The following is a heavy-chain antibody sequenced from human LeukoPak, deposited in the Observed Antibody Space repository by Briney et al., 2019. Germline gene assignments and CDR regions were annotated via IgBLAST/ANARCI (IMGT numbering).Heavy chain of an antibody. CDR3: ARVAGAGKFDY. Sequence: SETLSLTCAVYGGSFSGYYWSWIRQPPGKGLEWIGEINHSGSTNYNPSLKSRVTISVDTSKNQFSLKLSSVTAADTAVYCCARVAGAGKFDYWGQGTLVTVSS. CDR1: GGSFSGYY. V-gene: IGHV4-34*01. CDR2: INHSGST. D-gene: IGHD3-10*01. J-gene: IGHJ4*02.